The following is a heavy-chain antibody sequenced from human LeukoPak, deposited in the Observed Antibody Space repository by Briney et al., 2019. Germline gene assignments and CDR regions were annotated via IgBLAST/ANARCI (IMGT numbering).Heavy chain of an antibody. J-gene: IGHJ4*02. CDR3: ARGIAVTGTSGPNFDY. Sequence: ASVKVSSTASRYTSTVYNIQWVRQAPGQGLEWIGWINPNSGGTNYAQKFQGRVTMTRDTSISTAHMELSRLRSDATAVYYCARGIAVTGTSGPNFDYWGQGTLVTVSS. D-gene: IGHD6-19*01. CDR1: RYTSTVYN. V-gene: IGHV1-2*02. CDR2: INPNSGGT.